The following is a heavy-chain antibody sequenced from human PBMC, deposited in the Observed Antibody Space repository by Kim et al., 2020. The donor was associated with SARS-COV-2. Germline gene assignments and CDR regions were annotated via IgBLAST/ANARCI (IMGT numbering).Heavy chain of an antibody. Sequence: SRVTISVDTSKNQFSLKLSSVTAADTAVYYCARALDYYDSSGYYLKAFDIWGQGTMVTVSS. CDR3: ARALDYYDSSGYYLKAFDI. D-gene: IGHD3-22*01. J-gene: IGHJ3*02. V-gene: IGHV4-59*01.